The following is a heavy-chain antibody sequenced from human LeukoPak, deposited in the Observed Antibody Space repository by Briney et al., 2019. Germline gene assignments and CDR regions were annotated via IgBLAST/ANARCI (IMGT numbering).Heavy chain of an antibody. CDR1: GGSISSSSYY. V-gene: IGHV4-39*07. Sequence: SETLSLTCTVSGGSISSSSYYWGWIRQPPGKGLEWIGSIYYSGSTYYSPSLKSRVTISVDTSKNQFSLKLSSITAADTAVYYCARGGHSSRSYYFDYWGQGTLVTVSS. CDR2: IYYSGST. CDR3: ARGGHSSRSYYFDY. D-gene: IGHD6-13*01. J-gene: IGHJ4*02.